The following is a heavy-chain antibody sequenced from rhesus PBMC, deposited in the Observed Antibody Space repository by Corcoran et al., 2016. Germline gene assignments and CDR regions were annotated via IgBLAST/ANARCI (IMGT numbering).Heavy chain of an antibody. V-gene: IGHV1S9*01. D-gene: IGHD3-9*01. CDR1: GYTFTSSY. J-gene: IGHJ1*01. CDR2: INPSNGNT. CDR3: TRGWALTRMITATITEYFEF. Sequence: QVQLVQSGAAVKKPGASVKLSCKASGYTFTSSYIKWVRQAPGQVLEWMGWINPSNGNTGYAQKFQGRVTMTRATSTSTAYMELSSLRSEDTAVYYCTRGWALTRMITATITEYFEFWGQGALVTVSS.